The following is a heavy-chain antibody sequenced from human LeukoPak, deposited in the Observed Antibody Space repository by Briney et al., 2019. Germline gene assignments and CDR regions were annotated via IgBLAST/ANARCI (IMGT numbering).Heavy chain of an antibody. Sequence: GGSLRLSCAASGFTFSDYYMSWIRQAPGKGLEWVSYISSSGSTIYYADSVKGRFTISRDNAKNSLYLQMNSLRAEDTAVYYCTTDPRIAARRYYWGQGTLVTVSS. V-gene: IGHV3-11*01. CDR2: ISSSGSTI. CDR1: GFTFSDYY. D-gene: IGHD6-6*01. CDR3: TTDPRIAARRYY. J-gene: IGHJ4*02.